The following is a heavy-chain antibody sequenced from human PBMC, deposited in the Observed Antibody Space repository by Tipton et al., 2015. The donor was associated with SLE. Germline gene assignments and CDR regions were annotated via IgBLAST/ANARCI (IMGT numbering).Heavy chain of an antibody. D-gene: IGHD3-22*01. CDR3: ARDTHSSGYPHAFDI. CDR1: GGSISSYY. V-gene: IGHV4-4*07. CDR2: IYTSGST. Sequence: TLSLTCTVSGGSISSYYWSWIRQPAGKGLEWIGRIYTSGSTNYNPSLKSRVTMSVDTSKNQFSLKLSSVTAADTAVYYCARDTHSSGYPHAFDIWGQGTMVTVSS. J-gene: IGHJ3*02.